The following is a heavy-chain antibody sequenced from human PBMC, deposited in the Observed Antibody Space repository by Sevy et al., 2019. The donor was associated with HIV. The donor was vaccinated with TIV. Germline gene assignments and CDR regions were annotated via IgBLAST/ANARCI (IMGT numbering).Heavy chain of an antibody. D-gene: IGHD3-22*01. V-gene: IGHV5-51*01. Sequence: GESLKISCKGSGYSFTNYWIAWVRQMPGKGLEWMGSIYPGDSETRYSPSFQGQVTISDDQSISTAYLHWSSLKASDTAMYYYARFYDSSGHSPSDYWGQGTLVTVSS. CDR1: GYSFTNYW. CDR2: IYPGDSET. CDR3: ARFYDSSGHSPSDY. J-gene: IGHJ4*02.